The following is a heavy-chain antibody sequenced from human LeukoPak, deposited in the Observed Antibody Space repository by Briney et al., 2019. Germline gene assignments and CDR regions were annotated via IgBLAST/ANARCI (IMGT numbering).Heavy chain of an antibody. CDR1: GFTFSSYW. D-gene: IGHD6-19*01. V-gene: IGHV3-74*01. J-gene: IGHJ4*02. Sequence: GGSLRLSCAASGFTFSSYWMHWVRQAPGKGLVWVSRINSDGSSTSYADSVKGRLSISRDNAKNSLFLQMNSLRVEDTAVYYCTTLPGYSSDWYNFDYWGQGTLVTVSS. CDR3: TTLPGYSSDWYNFDY. CDR2: INSDGSST.